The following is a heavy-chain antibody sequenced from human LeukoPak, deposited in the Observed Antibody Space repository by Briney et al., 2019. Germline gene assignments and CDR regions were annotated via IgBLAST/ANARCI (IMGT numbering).Heavy chain of an antibody. CDR2: TYYRSKWYR. J-gene: IGHJ3*02. V-gene: IGHV6-1*01. Sequence: QQSGPGLVKPSQTPSLTCAISGDSVSANSATWNWLRQSPSRGLEWLGRTYYRSKWYRDYAVSVKSRITINPDSSENQFSLQLNSVTPEDTALYYCARDSDAFDIWGQGTMVTVSS. CDR1: GDSVSANSAT. CDR3: ARDSDAFDI.